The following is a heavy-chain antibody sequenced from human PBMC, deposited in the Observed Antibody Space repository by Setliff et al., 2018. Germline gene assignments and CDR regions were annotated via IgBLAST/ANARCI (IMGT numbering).Heavy chain of an antibody. CDR3: ARESRYYYDNLGTLDY. J-gene: IGHJ4*02. CDR2: IYSSGST. CDR1: GGSISSGDYY. Sequence: PSETLSLTCTVSGGSISSGDYYWSWIRQPPGKGLEWIGYIYSSGSTYYNPSPKGRVSISVDTSKNQFSLKLSSVTAADTAVYYCARESRYYYDNLGTLDYWGQGTLVTVSS. D-gene: IGHD3-22*01. V-gene: IGHV4-30-4*08.